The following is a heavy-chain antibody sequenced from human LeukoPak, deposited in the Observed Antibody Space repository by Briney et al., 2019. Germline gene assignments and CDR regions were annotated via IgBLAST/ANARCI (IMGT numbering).Heavy chain of an antibody. Sequence: ASVKVSCKASVYTLTRYGISWVRPAPGQGVEWMGWISAYNGNTNYAQKLQGRVTMTTDTSTSTAYMELRSLRSDDTAVYYCARNPTPAMSPFDIGGQGTMVTVSS. V-gene: IGHV1-18*01. CDR3: ARNPTPAMSPFDI. CDR2: ISAYNGNT. J-gene: IGHJ3*02. CDR1: VYTLTRYG.